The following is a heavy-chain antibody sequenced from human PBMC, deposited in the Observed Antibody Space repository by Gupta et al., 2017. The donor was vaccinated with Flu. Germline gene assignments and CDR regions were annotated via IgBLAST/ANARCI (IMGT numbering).Heavy chain of an antibody. CDR3: ARGHWDN. CDR2: ISSSAVT. J-gene: IGHJ4*02. Sequence: EVLLVESGGGLVQPGGSLRLSCRASGFDFNSYEMSWVRQAPGRGLEWVAFISSSAVTYYTDPVRGRFTISRDNANSLLYLQMSSLRGEDTAVYYCARGHWDNWGQGTLVTVSS. CDR1: GFDFNSYE. V-gene: IGHV3-48*03.